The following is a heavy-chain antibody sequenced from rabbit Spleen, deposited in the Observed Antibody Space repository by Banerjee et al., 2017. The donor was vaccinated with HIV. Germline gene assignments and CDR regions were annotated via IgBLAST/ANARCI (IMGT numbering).Heavy chain of an antibody. J-gene: IGHJ6*01. V-gene: IGHV1S40*01. D-gene: IGHD8-1*01. CDR2: IAAGSSGFT. CDR1: GFSFSSSDY. Sequence: QSLEESGGDLVKPGESLTLTCTASGFSFSSSDYMCWVRQAPGKGLEWISCIAAGSSGFTYSATWAKGRFTCSKTSSTTVTLQMTSLTVADTATYFCARDTGSSFSSYGMDLWGPGTLVTVS. CDR3: ARDTGSSFSSYGMDL.